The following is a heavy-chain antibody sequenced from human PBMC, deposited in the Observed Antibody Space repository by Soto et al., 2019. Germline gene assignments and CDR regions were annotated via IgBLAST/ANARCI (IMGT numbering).Heavy chain of an antibody. CDR2: MNPNSGNT. D-gene: IGHD1-7*01. CDR3: ARGGITGTTYYYYYSMDV. CDR1: GCTFTSYD. Sequence: ASVKVSCKASGCTFTSYDINWVRQATGQGLEWMGWMNPNSGNTGYAQKFQGRVTMTRNTSISTAYMELSSLRSEDTAVYYCARGGITGTTYYYYYSMDVWGKGTTVTVSS. V-gene: IGHV1-8*01. J-gene: IGHJ6*03.